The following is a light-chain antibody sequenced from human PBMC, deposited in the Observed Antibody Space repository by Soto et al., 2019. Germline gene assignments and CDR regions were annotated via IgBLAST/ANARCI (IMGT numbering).Light chain of an antibody. J-gene: IGKJ1*01. Sequence: DIQMTQSPSSLSASVVDIVTITFLASQSISSYLNWYQQKPGKAPKLLIYAASSLQSGVPSRFSGSVSGTDFTLTIGSLQSEDFAVYYCQQYNDWPPTFGQGTKVDIK. CDR2: AAS. CDR1: QSISSY. CDR3: QQYNDWPPT. V-gene: IGKV1-39*01.